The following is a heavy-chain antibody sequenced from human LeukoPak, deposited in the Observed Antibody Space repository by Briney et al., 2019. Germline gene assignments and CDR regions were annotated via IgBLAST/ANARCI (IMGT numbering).Heavy chain of an antibody. J-gene: IGHJ4*02. CDR2: IDSDGSST. CDR3: ARDGSGWTYDY. D-gene: IGHD6-19*01. Sequence: PGGSLRLSCAASGFAFSSYWMHWVRQAPGKGLVWVSRIDSDGSSTTYADSVKGRFTISRDNAKNTLYLQMNSLRAEDTAVYYCARDGSGWTYDYWGQGTLVTVSS. CDR1: GFAFSSYW. V-gene: IGHV3-74*01.